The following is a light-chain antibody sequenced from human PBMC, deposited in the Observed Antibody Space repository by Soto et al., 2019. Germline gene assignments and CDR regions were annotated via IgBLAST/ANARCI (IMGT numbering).Light chain of an antibody. CDR2: SAF. V-gene: IGKV1-27*01. Sequence: DIQMTQSPSSLSASVGDRVTITCRASQDIRDYLAWYQQRPGKVPSLLIYSAFILRSGVPSRFSGSGSGTDFTLTISSLQPDDVATYYCQTYNSAPLNFGGGTKVEI. J-gene: IGKJ4*01. CDR3: QTYNSAPLN. CDR1: QDIRDY.